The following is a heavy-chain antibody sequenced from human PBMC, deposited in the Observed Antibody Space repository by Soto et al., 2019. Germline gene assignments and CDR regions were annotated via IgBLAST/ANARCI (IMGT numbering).Heavy chain of an antibody. Sequence: QVQLVQSGAEVKKPGSSVKVSCKASGGTFSSYTISWVRQAPGQGLEWMGRIIPILGIANYAQKFQGRVTIAADKSTSTAYMELSSLSSEDTAVYYCARERTDNDYYYYYMDVWGKGTTVTVSS. CDR1: GGTFSSYT. J-gene: IGHJ6*03. CDR2: IIPILGIA. CDR3: ARERTDNDYYYYYMDV. D-gene: IGHD1-20*01. V-gene: IGHV1-69*08.